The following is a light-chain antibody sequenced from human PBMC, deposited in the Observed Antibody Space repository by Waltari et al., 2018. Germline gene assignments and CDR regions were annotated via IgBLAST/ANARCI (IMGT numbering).Light chain of an antibody. Sequence: DIQMTQSPSSLSASVGDRVTITCRASQSISSYLNWYQQKPEKAPNLLIYAASSLQSGVPSRFSGSGSGTDFTLTISSLQPEDFATYYCQQSYSTPFTFGPGTKVDIK. CDR2: AAS. V-gene: IGKV1-39*01. CDR3: QQSYSTPFT. J-gene: IGKJ3*01. CDR1: QSISSY.